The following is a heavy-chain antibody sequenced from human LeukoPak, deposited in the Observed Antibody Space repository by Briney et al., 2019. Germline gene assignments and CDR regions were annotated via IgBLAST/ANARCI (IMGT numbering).Heavy chain of an antibody. Sequence: GESLKISCKGSGYSFTSYWIGWVRQMPGKGLECMGIVYTGDSDTRYSPSFQGQVTISADKSISTAYLQWSSLKASDTAMYYCASLYCSSTSCPLGGFDYWGQGTLVTVSS. D-gene: IGHD2-2*01. CDR2: VYTGDSDT. J-gene: IGHJ4*02. CDR3: ASLYCSSTSCPLGGFDY. V-gene: IGHV5-51*01. CDR1: GYSFTSYW.